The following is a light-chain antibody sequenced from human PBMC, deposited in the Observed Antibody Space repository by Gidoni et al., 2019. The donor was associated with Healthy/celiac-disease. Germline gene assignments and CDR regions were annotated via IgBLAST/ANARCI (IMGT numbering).Light chain of an antibody. CDR1: SSNIGAGYD. CDR2: GNN. CDR3: QSYDSSLSGVV. J-gene: IGLJ2*01. Sequence: QSVLTQPPSVSGAPGQRVTISCTGSSSNIGAGYDVHWYQQLPGTAPKLLIYGNNKWPSGVPDRFSGSKSGTSASLAITGLQAEDEAGYYCQSYDSSLSGVVFGGGTKLTVL. V-gene: IGLV1-40*01.